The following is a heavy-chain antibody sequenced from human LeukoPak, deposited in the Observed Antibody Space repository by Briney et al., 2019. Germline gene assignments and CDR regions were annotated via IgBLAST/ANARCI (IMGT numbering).Heavy chain of an antibody. CDR1: GYSFTSHW. CDR3: ASALEQWLAPFDY. Sequence: GESLKISCKGSGYSFTSHWIGWVRQMPGKGLEWMGIIYPGDSDTRYSPSFQGQVTISADKSISTAYLQWSSLKASDTAMYYCASALEQWLAPFDYWGQGTLVTVSS. D-gene: IGHD6-19*01. J-gene: IGHJ4*02. V-gene: IGHV5-51*01. CDR2: IYPGDSDT.